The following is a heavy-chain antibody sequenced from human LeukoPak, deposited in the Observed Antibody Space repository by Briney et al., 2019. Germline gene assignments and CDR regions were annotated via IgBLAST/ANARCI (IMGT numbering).Heavy chain of an antibody. J-gene: IGHJ4*02. Sequence: GASVKVSCKASGYTFTGYYMHWVRQAPGQGLEWMGWINPNSGGTNYAQKFQDRVTMTRDTSISTAYMELSRLRSGDTAVYYCARVLLTYYFDSSGYYDYWGQGTLVTVSS. D-gene: IGHD3-22*01. CDR3: ARVLLTYYFDSSGYYDY. CDR2: INPNSGGT. CDR1: GYTFTGYY. V-gene: IGHV1-2*02.